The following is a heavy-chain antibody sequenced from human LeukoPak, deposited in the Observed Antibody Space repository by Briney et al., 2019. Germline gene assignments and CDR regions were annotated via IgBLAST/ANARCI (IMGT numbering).Heavy chain of an antibody. D-gene: IGHD3-10*01. V-gene: IGHV3-30*18. Sequence: GGSLRLSCAASGFTFSSYGMHWVRQAPGKGLEWVAVIAYDGSNKYYADSVKGRFTISRDNSKNTLYLQMNSLRAEDTAVYYCAKDRSMVRGSLGYWGQGTLVTVSS. CDR3: AKDRSMVRGSLGY. CDR1: GFTFSSYG. CDR2: IAYDGSNK. J-gene: IGHJ4*02.